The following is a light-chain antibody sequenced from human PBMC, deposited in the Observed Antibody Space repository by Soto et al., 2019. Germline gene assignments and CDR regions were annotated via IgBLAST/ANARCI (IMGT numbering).Light chain of an antibody. CDR2: PTS. Sequence: DIQMTQSPSSVSASIGDRVTITCRASQNIGSWLAWYQQMPGEGPKLLISPTSHLSPGATSRFSGSGSGTDFTLTITSLQPEDFATYFCLQANNFPVTFGGGTKVE. CDR1: QNIGSW. V-gene: IGKV1-12*01. J-gene: IGKJ4*01. CDR3: LQANNFPVT.